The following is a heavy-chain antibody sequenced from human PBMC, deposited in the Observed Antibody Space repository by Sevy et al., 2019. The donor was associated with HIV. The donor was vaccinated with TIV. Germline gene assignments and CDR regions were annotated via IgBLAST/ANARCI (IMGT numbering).Heavy chain of an antibody. V-gene: IGHV3-23*01. CDR1: GFTFSSYA. Sequence: GGSLRLSCAASGFTFSSYAMSWVRQAPGKGLEWVSAISGSGGSTYYADSVKGRFTISRDNSKSTLYLQMNSLRAEDTAVYYCAKGTARFLEWSRTQYFDYWGQGTLVTVSS. CDR2: ISGSGGST. D-gene: IGHD3-3*01. CDR3: AKGTARFLEWSRTQYFDY. J-gene: IGHJ4*02.